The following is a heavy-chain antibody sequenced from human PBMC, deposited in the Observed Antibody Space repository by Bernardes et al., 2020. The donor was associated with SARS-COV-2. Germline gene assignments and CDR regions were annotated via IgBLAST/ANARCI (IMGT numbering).Heavy chain of an antibody. J-gene: IGHJ1*01. Sequence: GGSLRLSCAASGFTFSTYAMTWVRQAPGKGLEWVSTIDRSGSIIVYADSVKGRFTSSRDNSKNTLNLQMKSLRAEDTAVDYGAKTLSGNYEAYYPHWGQGTLVTVSS. CDR2: IDRSGSII. D-gene: IGHD1-26*01. CDR3: AKTLSGNYEAYYPH. CDR1: GFTFSTYA. V-gene: IGHV3-23*05.